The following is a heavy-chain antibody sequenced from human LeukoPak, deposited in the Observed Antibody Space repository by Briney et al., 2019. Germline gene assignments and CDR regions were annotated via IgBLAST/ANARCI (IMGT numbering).Heavy chain of an antibody. V-gene: IGHV4-34*01. CDR2: INHSGST. CDR1: GGSFSGYY. D-gene: IGHD3-10*01. CDR3: ARRIPMVRGAVDY. Sequence: PSETLSLTCAVYGGSFSGYYWSWIRQPPGKGLEWIGEINHSGSTNYNPSLKSRVTISVDTSKNQFSLKLSSVTAADTAVYYCARRIPMVRGAVDYWGQGTLVTVSS. J-gene: IGHJ4*02.